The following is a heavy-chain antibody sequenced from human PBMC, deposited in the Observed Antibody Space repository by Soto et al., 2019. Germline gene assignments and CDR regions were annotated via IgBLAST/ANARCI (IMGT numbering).Heavy chain of an antibody. CDR3: ARFTGFWSAIDY. CDR2: IHGDGSTT. Sequence: GGSLRVSWASSVFTFSSYWMHWVRQAPGKGLVWVSHIHGDGSTTSYADSVKGRFTISRDNAKNVLYLQMNSLIAEDTAVYYCARFTGFWSAIDYWGLGTMVTVSS. CDR1: VFTFSSYW. D-gene: IGHD3-3*01. V-gene: IGHV3-74*01. J-gene: IGHJ4*02.